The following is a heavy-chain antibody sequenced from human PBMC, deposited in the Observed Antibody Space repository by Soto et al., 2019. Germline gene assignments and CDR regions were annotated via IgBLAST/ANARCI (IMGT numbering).Heavy chain of an antibody. Sequence: QVQLVQSGAEVKKPGSSVKVSCKASGGTFSRYSITWVRQAPGHGLEWIGRIIPIFGIASYAQKFQGRVTITADESTSTAYMELSSPRSDATAVYYCAREDRDRETGLVPAAIAGMDVWGQGTTVTVSS. CDR3: AREDRDRETGLVPAAIAGMDV. CDR1: GGTFSRYS. CDR2: IIPIFGIA. V-gene: IGHV1-69*08. J-gene: IGHJ6*02. D-gene: IGHD2-2*01.